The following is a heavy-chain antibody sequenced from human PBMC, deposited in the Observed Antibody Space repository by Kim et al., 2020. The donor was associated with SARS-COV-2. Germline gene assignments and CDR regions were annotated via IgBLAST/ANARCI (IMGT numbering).Heavy chain of an antibody. CDR3: AREVRAAAGTYFDN. J-gene: IGHJ4*02. D-gene: IGHD6-13*01. CDR1: GYTFTGYY. V-gene: IGHV1-2*06. CDR2: INPNSDDT. Sequence: ASVKVSCKASGYTFTGYYIHWVRQAPGQQGLEWMGRINPNSDDTNYAQKFQGRVTMTRDPSISTAYMDLSRLRSDDTAVYYCAREVRAAAGTYFDNWGQGTLVTVSS.